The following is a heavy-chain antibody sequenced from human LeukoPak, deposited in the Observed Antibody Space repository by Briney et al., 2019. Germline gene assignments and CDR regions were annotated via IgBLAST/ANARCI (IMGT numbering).Heavy chain of an antibody. J-gene: IGHJ3*02. D-gene: IGHD2-2*01. V-gene: IGHV5-51*01. CDR3: ARGHCSSTSCSGDAFDI. Sequence: GESLKISCKGSGYTFTTYWIAWVRQMPGKGLEWMGIIYPGDSDTRYSSSFQGQVTISADKSVSTAYLQWSRLKASDTAMYYCARGHCSSTSCSGDAFDIWGRGTMVTVSS. CDR2: IYPGDSDT. CDR1: GYTFTTYW.